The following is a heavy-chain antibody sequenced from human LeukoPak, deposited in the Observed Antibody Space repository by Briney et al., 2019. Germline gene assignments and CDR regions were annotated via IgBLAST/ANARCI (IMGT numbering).Heavy chain of an antibody. V-gene: IGHV4-4*07. CDR1: GGSISSYY. J-gene: IGHJ5*02. Sequence: PSETLSLTCTVSGGSISSYYWSWVRQPAGKGLEWIGRIYTSGSTNYNPSLKSRVSISLDTSKNQFSLKLSSVAAADTAVYYCVGQKGSTSGGGLDPWGQGTLVTVSS. CDR2: IYTSGST. D-gene: IGHD6-19*01. CDR3: VGQKGSTSGGGLDP.